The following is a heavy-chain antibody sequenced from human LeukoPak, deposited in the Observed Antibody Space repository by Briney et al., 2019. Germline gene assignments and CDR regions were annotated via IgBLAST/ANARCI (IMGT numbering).Heavy chain of an antibody. J-gene: IGHJ4*02. CDR3: ARGPTDMDFDY. Sequence: GASVKVSCKSSGYTFTKSDYIHWVRQAPGQGPEWMGIINPSDGTTFYAQKFQGRVTLTRDTSTNTVFMELSSLRSDDTPVFYCARGPTDMDFDYWGQGSLVTVSS. CDR2: INPSDGTT. CDR1: GYTFTKSDY. V-gene: IGHV1-46*01.